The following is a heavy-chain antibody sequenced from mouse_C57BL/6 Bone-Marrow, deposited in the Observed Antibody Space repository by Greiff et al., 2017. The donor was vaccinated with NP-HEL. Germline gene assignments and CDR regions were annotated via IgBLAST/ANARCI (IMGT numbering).Heavy chain of an antibody. CDR2: IYPRSGNT. Sequence: QVQLQQSGAELARPGASVKLSCKTSGYTFTSYGISWVKQRTGQGLEWIGEIYPRSGNTYYNEKFKGKATLTADKSSSTAYMELRSLTSEDSAVYFCARGRGGLLLRSNYAMDYWGQGTSVTVSS. CDR3: ARGRGGLLLRSNYAMDY. V-gene: IGHV1-81*01. CDR1: GYTFTSYG. J-gene: IGHJ4*01. D-gene: IGHD1-1*01.